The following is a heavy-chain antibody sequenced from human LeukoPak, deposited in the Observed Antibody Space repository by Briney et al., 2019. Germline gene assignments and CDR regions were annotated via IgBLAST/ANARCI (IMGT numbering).Heavy chain of an antibody. CDR2: IIPIFGTA. Sequence: PVKVSCKASGGTFSSYAISWVRQAPGQGLEWMGAIIPIFGTANYAQKFQGRVTMTTDTSASTAYMELSSLRSKDTAVYYCARLSSHYGDYKVDPWGQGTLVTVSS. V-gene: IGHV1-69*05. CDR1: GGTFSSYA. J-gene: IGHJ5*02. D-gene: IGHD4-17*01. CDR3: ARLSSHYGDYKVDP.